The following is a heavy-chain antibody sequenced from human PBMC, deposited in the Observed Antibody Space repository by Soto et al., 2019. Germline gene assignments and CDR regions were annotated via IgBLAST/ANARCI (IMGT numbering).Heavy chain of an antibody. V-gene: IGHV3-53*04. CDR1: GFPVSSNY. CDR2: IYSGGST. D-gene: IGHD4-17*01. J-gene: IGHJ6*02. CDR3: ARSDTVTKVYYYYGMDV. Sequence: GGSLRLSCAASGFPVSSNYMSWVRQAPGKGLEWVSVIYSGGSTYYADSVKGRFTISRHNSKNTLYLQMNSLRSEDTAVYYCARSDTVTKVYYYYGMDVWGQGTTVTVSS.